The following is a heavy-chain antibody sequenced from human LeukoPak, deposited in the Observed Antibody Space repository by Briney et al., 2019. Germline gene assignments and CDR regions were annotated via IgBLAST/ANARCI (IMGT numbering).Heavy chain of an antibody. CDR2: IKQDGSEK. V-gene: IGHV3-7*01. J-gene: IGHJ4*02. Sequence: PGGSLRLSCAASGFTFSSYWMSWVRQAPGKGLEWVANIKQDGSEKYYVDSVKGRFTISRDNAKNSLYLQMNSLRAEDTAVYYCARGPLLWFGEPEFDYWGQGTLVTVSS. CDR3: ARGPLLWFGEPEFDY. CDR1: GFTFSSYW. D-gene: IGHD3-10*01.